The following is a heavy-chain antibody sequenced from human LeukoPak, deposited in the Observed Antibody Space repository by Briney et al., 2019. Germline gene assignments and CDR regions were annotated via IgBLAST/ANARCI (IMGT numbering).Heavy chain of an antibody. Sequence: SETLSLTCAVYGGSFSGYYWSWIRQPPGKGLEWIGEINHSGSTNYNPSLKSRVTISVDTSKNQFSLKLSSVTAADTAVYYCARAYPAATYGMDVWGQGTTVTVSS. CDR1: GGSFSGYY. CDR3: ARAYPAATYGMDV. V-gene: IGHV4-34*01. D-gene: IGHD2-2*01. CDR2: INHSGST. J-gene: IGHJ6*02.